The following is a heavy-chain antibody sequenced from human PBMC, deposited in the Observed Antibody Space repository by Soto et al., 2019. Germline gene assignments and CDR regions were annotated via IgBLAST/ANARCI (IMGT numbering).Heavy chain of an antibody. D-gene: IGHD3-9*01. CDR1: GFTFSTYS. J-gene: IGHJ4*02. CDR2: ISGSGSST. CDR3: AKWNPLRYFDWLLGVSGY. Sequence: GGSLRLSCAASGFTFSTYSMNWVRQAPGKGLEWVSYISGSGSSTYYADSVKGRFTISRDNSKNSLYLQMNSLRAEDTAVYYCAKWNPLRYFDWLLGVSGYWGQGTLVTVS. V-gene: IGHV3-48*01.